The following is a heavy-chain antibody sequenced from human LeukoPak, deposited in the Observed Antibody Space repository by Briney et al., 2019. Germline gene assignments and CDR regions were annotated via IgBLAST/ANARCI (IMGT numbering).Heavy chain of an antibody. CDR3: AREGNYYDILTGFFDY. D-gene: IGHD3-9*01. CDR1: GGTFSSYA. Sequence: SVKVSCKASGGTFSSYAISWVRQAPGQGLEWMGGIIPIFGTANYAQKFQGRVTITADESTSTAYMELSSLRSDDTAVYYCAREGNYYDILTGFFDYWGQGTLVTVSS. J-gene: IGHJ4*02. CDR2: IIPIFGTA. V-gene: IGHV1-69*13.